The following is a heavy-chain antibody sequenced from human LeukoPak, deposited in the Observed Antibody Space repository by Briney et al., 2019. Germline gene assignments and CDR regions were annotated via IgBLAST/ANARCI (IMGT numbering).Heavy chain of an antibody. V-gene: IGHV3-23*01. CDR2: INSGGNT. CDR1: GFTISSYA. CDR3: AKDWPSEWQQLPDYDAFDI. J-gene: IGHJ3*02. D-gene: IGHD6-13*01. Sequence: GGSLRLSCAASGFTISSYAMSWVRQAPGKGLEWVSAINSGGNTYYADSVKGRFTISRDNSKDTLYLQMNSLRADDTAVYYCAKDWPSEWQQLPDYDAFDIWGQGTMVIVSS.